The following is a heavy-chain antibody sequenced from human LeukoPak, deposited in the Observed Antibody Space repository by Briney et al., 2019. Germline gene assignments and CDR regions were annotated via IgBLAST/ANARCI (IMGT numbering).Heavy chain of an antibody. CDR1: VYTFTGYY. D-gene: IGHD3-16*02. V-gene: IGHV1-2*02. J-gene: IGHJ4*02. CDR2: INPNSGGT. Sequence: GASVKVSCKASVYTFTGYYMHWVRQAPGQGLEWMGWINPNSGGTNYAQKFQGRVTMTRDTSISTAYMELSRLRSDDTAVYYCARGFYVWGSYRSPPFDYWGQGTLVTGSS. CDR3: ARGFYVWGSYRSPPFDY.